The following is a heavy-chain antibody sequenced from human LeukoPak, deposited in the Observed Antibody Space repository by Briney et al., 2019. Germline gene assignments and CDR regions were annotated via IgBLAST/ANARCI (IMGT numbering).Heavy chain of an antibody. J-gene: IGHJ6*02. D-gene: IGHD1-20*01. V-gene: IGHV4-59*01. CDR3: ARGRYNWNYYYGMDV. Sequence: PSETLSLTCAVYGGSFSGYYWSWIRQPPGKGLEWIGYIYYSGSTNYNPSLKSRVTISVDTSKNQFSLKLSSVTAADTAVYYCARGRYNWNYYYGMDVWGQGTTVTVS. CDR2: IYYSGST. CDR1: GGSFSGYY.